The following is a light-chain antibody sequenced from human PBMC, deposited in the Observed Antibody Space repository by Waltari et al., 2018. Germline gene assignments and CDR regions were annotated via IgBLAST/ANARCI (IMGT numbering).Light chain of an antibody. CDR1: ILAKKY. V-gene: IGLV3-27*01. Sequence: SYELTQPSSVSVSPGQTAKILCSGDILAKKYARWFQQKPGQAPLLLIYEDSERPSEIPGRFAGSSSGTTVTLTITGAYVDDEADYYCFSAADNNWVFGGGTKLTVL. CDR3: FSAADNNWV. J-gene: IGLJ3*02. CDR2: EDS.